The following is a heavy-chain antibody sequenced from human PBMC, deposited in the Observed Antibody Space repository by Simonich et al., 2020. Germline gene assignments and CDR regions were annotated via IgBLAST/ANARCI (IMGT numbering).Heavy chain of an antibody. CDR1: GFTFISYW. J-gene: IGHJ2*01. CDR2: IKQEGSGK. Sequence: EVPLVASGGGLVQPGGSLRLSCAASGFTFISYWRSWVRQAPGKGLWGVANIKQEGSGKYYVDSVKGRFTSSRDNAKNSRYLQMNSLRAEDTAVYYCAREYSSSSDPYWYFDLWGRGTLVTVSS. D-gene: IGHD6-6*01. V-gene: IGHV3-7*01. CDR3: AREYSSSSDPYWYFDL.